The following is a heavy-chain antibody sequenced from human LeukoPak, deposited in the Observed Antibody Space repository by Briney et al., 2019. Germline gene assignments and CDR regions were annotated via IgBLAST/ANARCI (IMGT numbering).Heavy chain of an antibody. D-gene: IGHD3-9*01. CDR3: ARPKILTGYSTFDY. CDR2: INPNSGGT. Sequence: ASVKVSCKASGYTFTGYYMHWVRQAPGQGLEWMGWINPNSGGTNYAQKFQGRVTMTRDTSISTAYMELSRLRSDDTAVYYCARPKILTGYSTFDYWGQGTLVTVSS. CDR1: GYTFTGYY. J-gene: IGHJ4*02. V-gene: IGHV1-2*02.